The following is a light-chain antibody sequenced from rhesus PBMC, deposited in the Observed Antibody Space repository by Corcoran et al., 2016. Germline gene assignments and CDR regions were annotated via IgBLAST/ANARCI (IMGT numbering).Light chain of an antibody. V-gene: IGKV1-74*01. CDR2: KAS. Sequence: DIQMTQSPSSLSAFVGDRVTITCRASENVYNYLNWYQQKPGKAPKLLICKASTLQSGVPSRFSGNGSGTEYTLTISSLQPEDVAIYYCQHGYGSPTFGPGTNLDIK. J-gene: IGKJ3*01. CDR3: QHGYGSPT. CDR1: ENVYNY.